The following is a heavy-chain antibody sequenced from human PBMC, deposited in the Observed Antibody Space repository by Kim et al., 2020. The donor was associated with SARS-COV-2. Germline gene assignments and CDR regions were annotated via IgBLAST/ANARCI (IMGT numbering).Heavy chain of an antibody. CDR2: IYYSGST. Sequence: SETLSLTCTVSGGSISSYYWSWIRQPPGKGLEWIGYIYYSGSTNYNPSLKSRVTISVDTSKNQFSLKLSSVTAADTAVYYCARTNLGLWGGYGMDVWGQGTTVTVSS. V-gene: IGHV4-59*01. CDR3: ARTNLGLWGGYGMDV. D-gene: IGHD3-10*01. J-gene: IGHJ6*02. CDR1: GGSISSYY.